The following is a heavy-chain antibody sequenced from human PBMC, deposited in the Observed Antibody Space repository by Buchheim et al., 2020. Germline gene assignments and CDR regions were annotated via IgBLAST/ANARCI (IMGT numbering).Heavy chain of an antibody. CDR2: IKYDGSGK. CDR3: ARDLNYYNYMDV. CDR1: GFTFSSYW. J-gene: IGHJ6*03. Sequence: EVQLLESGGGLVQPGGSLRLSCAASGFTFSSYWMSWVRQAPGKGLEWVANIKYDGSGKNYVDSVKGRFTISRDNARNSLYLQMNSLGAEDTAVYYCARDLNYYNYMDVWGKGTT. V-gene: IGHV3-7*01.